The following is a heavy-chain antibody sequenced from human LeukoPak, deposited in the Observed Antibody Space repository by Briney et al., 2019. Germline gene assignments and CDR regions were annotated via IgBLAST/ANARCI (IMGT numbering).Heavy chain of an antibody. Sequence: KSSETLSLTCAVSGGSISSGGYSWSWIRQPPGKGLEWIGYIYNSGSTNYNPSLKSRVTISLDTSKNQFSLKLSSVTAADTAIYYCARGVVAAAGRTFDFWGQGTLVTVSS. CDR2: IYNSGST. J-gene: IGHJ4*02. CDR3: ARGVVAAAGRTFDF. CDR1: GGSISSGGYS. D-gene: IGHD6-13*01. V-gene: IGHV4-61*08.